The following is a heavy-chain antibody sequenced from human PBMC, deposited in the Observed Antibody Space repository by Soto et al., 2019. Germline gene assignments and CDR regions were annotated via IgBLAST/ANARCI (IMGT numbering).Heavy chain of an antibody. CDR3: ARDRYGDPDAFDI. Sequence: QVQLQESGPGLVKPSETLSLTCTVSGGSISSYYWSWIRQPPGKGLEWIGYIYYSGSTNYNPSLKSRVTMSVDTSKNRFSLKLSSVTAADTAVYYCARDRYGDPDAFDIWGQGTMVTVSS. D-gene: IGHD2-21*02. J-gene: IGHJ3*02. CDR2: IYYSGST. CDR1: GGSISSYY. V-gene: IGHV4-59*01.